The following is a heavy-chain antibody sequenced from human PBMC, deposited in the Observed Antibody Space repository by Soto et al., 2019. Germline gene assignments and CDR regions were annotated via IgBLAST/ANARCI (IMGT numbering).Heavy chain of an antibody. V-gene: IGHV4-34*01. CDR1: GGSFSGYY. D-gene: IGHD5-12*01. Sequence: SETLSLTCAVYGGSFSGYYWSWIRQPPGKGLEWIGEINHSGSTNYNPSLKSRVTISVDTSKNQFSLKLSSVTAADTAVYYCVRSHIVPRLFMYPYYYWGQRTLVTVSS. J-gene: IGHJ4*02. CDR3: VRSHIVPRLFMYPYYY. CDR2: INHSGST.